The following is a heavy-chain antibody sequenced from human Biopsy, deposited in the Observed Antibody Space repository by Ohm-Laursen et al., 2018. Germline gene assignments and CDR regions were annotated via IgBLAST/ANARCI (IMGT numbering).Heavy chain of an antibody. CDR3: ARLGSGDYFPTFFDF. D-gene: IGHD5-12*01. V-gene: IGHV4-31*02. CDR2: IFYSANT. J-gene: IGHJ4*02. CDR1: GVSINGGRYY. Sequence: QTLSLTCAVSGVSINGGRYYWNWIRHHPGKSLEWIGNIFYSANTYYNPSLKSRVTISVDTSKNQFSLKLSSVTAADTAVYYCARLGSGDYFPTFFDFWGQGALVTVSS.